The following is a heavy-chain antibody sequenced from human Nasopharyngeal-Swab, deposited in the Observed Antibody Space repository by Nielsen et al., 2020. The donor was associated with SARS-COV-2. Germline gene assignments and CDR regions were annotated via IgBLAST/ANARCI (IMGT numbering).Heavy chain of an antibody. V-gene: IGHV3-11*06. CDR2: ISSSSSYT. CDR1: GFTFSDYY. J-gene: IGHJ3*02. CDR3: ARDRLRQGYDFWSGYYPDAFDI. Sequence: GESLKISCAASGFTFSDYYMSWIRQAPGKGLEWVSYISSSSSYTNYADSVKGRFTISRDNATNSLYLQMNSLRAEDTAVYYCARDRLRQGYDFWSGYYPDAFDIWGQGTMVTVSS. D-gene: IGHD3-3*01.